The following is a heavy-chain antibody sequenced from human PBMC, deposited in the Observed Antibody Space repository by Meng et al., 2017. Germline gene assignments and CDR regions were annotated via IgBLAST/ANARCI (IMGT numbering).Heavy chain of an antibody. CDR2: IIPIFGTA. CDR3: AREIAAAYCGGDCYL. CDR1: GGTFSSYA. J-gene: IGHJ5*02. Sequence: QVQLVQCGAVVKKPGSSVKVSCKGSGGTFSSYAISWVRQAPGQGLEWMGGIIPIFGTANYAQKFQGRVTITADESTSTAYMELSSLRSEDTAVYYCAREIAAAYCGGDCYLWGQGTLVTVSS. D-gene: IGHD2-21*02. V-gene: IGHV1-69*01.